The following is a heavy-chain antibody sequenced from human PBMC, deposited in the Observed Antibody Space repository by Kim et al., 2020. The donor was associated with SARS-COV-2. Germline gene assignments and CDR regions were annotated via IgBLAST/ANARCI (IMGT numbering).Heavy chain of an antibody. CDR2: T. J-gene: IGHJ4*02. V-gene: IGHV4-59*09. CDR3: ARGITRYYFDY. D-gene: IGHD3-10*01. Sequence: THYNPPLKSRVTQSIDTSKNQFSLNLSSVTAADTAVYYCARGITRYYFDYWGQGTLVTVSS.